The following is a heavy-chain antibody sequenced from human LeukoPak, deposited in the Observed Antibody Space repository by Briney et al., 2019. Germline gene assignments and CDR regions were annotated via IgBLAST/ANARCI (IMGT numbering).Heavy chain of an antibody. D-gene: IGHD3-22*01. J-gene: IGHJ4*02. Sequence: SETLSLTCTVSGGSISSYYWSWIRQSPEQGLEWIWYIYYSGSTDYNPSLKRQVTISVDTSKNQFYLKLSSGTAADTAVYYCARVRGSSGHHPLYFFYWGQGNLCTVTS. CDR1: GGSISSYY. CDR3: ARVRGSSGHHPLYFFY. V-gene: IGHV4-59*13. CDR2: IYYSGST.